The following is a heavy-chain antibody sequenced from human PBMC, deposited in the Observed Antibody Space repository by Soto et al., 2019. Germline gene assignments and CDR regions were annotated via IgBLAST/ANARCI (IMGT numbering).Heavy chain of an antibody. Sequence: QVQLQQWGAGLLRPSETLSLTCAIYGGSFSGYYCSWIRQPPGKGLEWIGEINQSGSATYNPSLTSRVTISVDRCKNQISLKMNSVTAADTAIYYCATDGDGRNYYSYGMDVWGQGTTVTVSS. J-gene: IGHJ6*02. CDR3: ATDGDGRNYYSYGMDV. V-gene: IGHV4-34*01. D-gene: IGHD3-10*01. CDR2: INQSGSA. CDR1: GGSFSGYY.